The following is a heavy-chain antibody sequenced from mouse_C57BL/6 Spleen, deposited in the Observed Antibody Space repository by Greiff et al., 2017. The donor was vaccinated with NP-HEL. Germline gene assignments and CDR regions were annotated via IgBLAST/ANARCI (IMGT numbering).Heavy chain of an antibody. Sequence: QVQLQQSGAELVRPGTSVKVSCKASGYAFTNYLIEWVKQRPGQGLEWIGVINPGSGGTNYNEKFKGKATLTADKFSSTAYMQLSSLTSEDSAVYFCARSLDGYYAMDYWGQGTSVTVSS. CDR2: INPGSGGT. V-gene: IGHV1-54*01. D-gene: IGHD2-3*01. J-gene: IGHJ4*01. CDR3: ARSLDGYYAMDY. CDR1: GYAFTNYL.